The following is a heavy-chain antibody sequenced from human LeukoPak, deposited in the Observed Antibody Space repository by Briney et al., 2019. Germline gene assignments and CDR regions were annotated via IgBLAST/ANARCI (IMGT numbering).Heavy chain of an antibody. J-gene: IGHJ4*02. CDR2: ISGSGGST. D-gene: IGHD3-22*01. V-gene: IGHV3-23*01. Sequence: PGGSLRLSCAASGFTFSVYAMRCGRPTPGRGLESVSAISGSGGSTYYADSVKGRFTISRDNSKNTLYLQMNSLRAEDTAVYYCAKVGDSSGYIYYFDYWGQGTLVTVSS. CDR3: AKVGDSSGYIYYFDY. CDR1: GFTFSVYA.